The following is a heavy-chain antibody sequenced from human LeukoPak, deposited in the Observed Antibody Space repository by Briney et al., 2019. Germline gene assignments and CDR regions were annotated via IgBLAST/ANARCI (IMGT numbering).Heavy chain of an antibody. CDR2: IKQDGSEK. Sequence: GGSLRLSCAASGFTFSSYWMSWVRQAPGKGLEWVANIKQDGSEKYYVDSVKGRFTISRDNAKNSLYLQMNSLRAEDTAVYYCAREGPYSGSYYWVWNAFDIWGQGTMVTVSS. D-gene: IGHD1-26*01. CDR1: GFTFSSYW. V-gene: IGHV3-7*01. J-gene: IGHJ3*02. CDR3: AREGPYSGSYYWVWNAFDI.